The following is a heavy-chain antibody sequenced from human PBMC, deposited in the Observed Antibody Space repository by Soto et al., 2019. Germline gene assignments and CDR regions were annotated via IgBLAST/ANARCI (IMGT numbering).Heavy chain of an antibody. D-gene: IGHD3-16*01. V-gene: IGHV4-34*01. CDR3: VRIRYQLPSSVLWLDP. CDR1: GGFLSESY. Sequence: SMSLTCVCYGGFLSESYWTWIRHPQRKGLEWIGEINHVGGTNYSTNLKRRVTMSVDTSPNQFSLRLIFVTGADTAMYFCVRIRYQLPSSVLWLDPWGQGTPVTVSS. J-gene: IGHJ5*02. CDR2: INHVGGT.